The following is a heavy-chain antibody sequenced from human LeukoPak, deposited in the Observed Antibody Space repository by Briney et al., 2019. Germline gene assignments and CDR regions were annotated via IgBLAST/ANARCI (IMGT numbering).Heavy chain of an antibody. CDR1: GGSISSYY. J-gene: IGHJ4*02. V-gene: IGHV4-59*12. CDR3: ARVRVEMATIAFDY. D-gene: IGHD5-24*01. CDR2: IYNSGST. Sequence: PSETLSLTCTVSGGSISSYYWSWIRQPPGKGLEWIGYIYNSGSTNYNPSLKSRVTMSVDTSKNQFSLKLSSVTAADTAVYYCARVRVEMATIAFDYWGRGTLVTVSS.